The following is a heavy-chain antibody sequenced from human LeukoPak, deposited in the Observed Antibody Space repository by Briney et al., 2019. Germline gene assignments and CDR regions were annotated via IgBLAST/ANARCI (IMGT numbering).Heavy chain of an antibody. D-gene: IGHD4-17*01. CDR1: GYTFTSYG. CDR2: ISAYNGNT. CDR3: ARMGDMTTVTTAFDY. Sequence: ASVKVSCKASGYTFTSYGISWVRQAPGQGLEWMGWISAYNGNTNYAQKLQGRVTMTTDTSTSTAYMELSSLRSEDTAVYYCARMGDMTTVTTAFDYWGQGTLVTVSS. V-gene: IGHV1-18*01. J-gene: IGHJ4*02.